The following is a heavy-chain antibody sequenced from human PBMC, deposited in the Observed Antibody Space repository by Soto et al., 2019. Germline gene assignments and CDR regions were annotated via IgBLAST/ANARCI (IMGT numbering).Heavy chain of an antibody. CDR1: GFRFSSYS. V-gene: IGHV3-21*01. CDR3: AESRSYGDFEY. CDR2: ISRDSSYI. J-gene: IGHJ4*02. Sequence: GWSLRLSCAASGFRFSSYSMNWVRRAPAKGLEWVSSISRDSSYIYYADSVKGRFTVSRDNAKNSLYLQMDSLRVDDAAVYYCAESRSYGDFEYWGQGTPVTVSS. D-gene: IGHD3-10*01.